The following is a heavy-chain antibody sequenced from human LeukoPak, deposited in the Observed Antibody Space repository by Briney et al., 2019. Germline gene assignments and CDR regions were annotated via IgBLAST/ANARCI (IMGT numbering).Heavy chain of an antibody. V-gene: IGHV3-30-3*01. CDR1: GFTFSSYA. Sequence: PGGSLRLSCAASGFTFSSYAMHWVRQAPGKGLEWVAVISYDGSNKYYADSVKGRFTISRDNSKNTLYLQMNSLRAEDTAVYYCARGSGPNYDFWSGYYSGFDYWGQGTLVTVSS. CDR3: ARGSGPNYDFWSGYYSGFDY. D-gene: IGHD3-3*01. CDR2: ISYDGSNK. J-gene: IGHJ4*02.